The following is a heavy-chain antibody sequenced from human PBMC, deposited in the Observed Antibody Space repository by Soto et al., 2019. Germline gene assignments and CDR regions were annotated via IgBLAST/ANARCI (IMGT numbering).Heavy chain of an antibody. CDR1: GFTFSSYW. CDR2: INGDGRIT. V-gene: IGHV3-74*01. Sequence: EVQLVESGGGLVQPGGSLRLSCAASGFTFSSYWMHWVRQVPGKGLVWVSRINGDGRITTYADSVKGRFTVSRDNATNTLFLEMNSLRAEDTAVYYCARVGTGYYYKDVWGKGTTVTVSS. D-gene: IGHD1-1*01. CDR3: ARVGTGYYYKDV. J-gene: IGHJ6*03.